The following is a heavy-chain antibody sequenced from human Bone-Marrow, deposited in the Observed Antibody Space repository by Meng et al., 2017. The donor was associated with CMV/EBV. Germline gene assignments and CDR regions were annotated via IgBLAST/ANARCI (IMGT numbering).Heavy chain of an antibody. CDR2: IWYDGSNK. V-gene: IGHV3-33*06. J-gene: IGHJ6*02. D-gene: IGHD3-16*01. Sequence: GESLKISCAASGFTFSSYGMHWVRQAPGKGLEWVAVIWYDGSNKYYADSVKGRFTISRDNSKNTLYLQMNSLRAGDTAVYYCAKGDYYYGMDVWGQGTTVTVSS. CDR1: GFTFSSYG. CDR3: AKGDYYYGMDV.